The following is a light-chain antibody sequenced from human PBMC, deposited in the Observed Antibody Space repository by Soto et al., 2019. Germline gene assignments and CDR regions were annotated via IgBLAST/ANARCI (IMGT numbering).Light chain of an antibody. CDR3: QQYGSSPLT. CDR2: ADS. J-gene: IGKJ4*01. V-gene: IGKV3-20*01. Sequence: EIVLTQSPGTLSLSPGERATLSCRASQSVSNNYLAWYEQKPGQAPRLLVYADSNRATGIPARFSGSGSGTDFTLTISSLEPEDFAVYYCQQYGSSPLTFGGGTKVDIK. CDR1: QSVSNNY.